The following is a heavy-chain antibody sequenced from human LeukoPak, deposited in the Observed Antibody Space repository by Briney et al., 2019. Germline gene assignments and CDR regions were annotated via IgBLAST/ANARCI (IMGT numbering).Heavy chain of an antibody. CDR3: ARDRDSSGWHVADY. D-gene: IGHD6-19*01. Sequence: GASVKVSCKASGYXFRSYDITWVRQAPGQGLEWMGWISPNNGNTNYAQKFQGRVTMTTDTPTSTAYMEMRSQRSDDTAVYYCARDRDSSGWHVADYWGQGTLVTVSS. CDR1: GYXFRSYD. V-gene: IGHV1-18*01. J-gene: IGHJ4*02. CDR2: ISPNNGNT.